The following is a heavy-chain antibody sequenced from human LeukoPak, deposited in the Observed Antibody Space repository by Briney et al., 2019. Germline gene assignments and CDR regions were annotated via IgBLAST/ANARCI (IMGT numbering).Heavy chain of an antibody. CDR3: TTPNCSSTSCYRRYYNWFDP. Sequence: PGGSLRLSCAASGFIFSNAWVNWVRQAPGKGLEWVGRVKSIADGGTTDYAAPVKGRFTISRDDSQNTLYLQMNSLKTEDTAVYYCTTPNCSSTSCYRRYYNWFDPWGQGTLVTVSS. CDR1: GFIFSNAW. D-gene: IGHD2-2*01. CDR2: VKSIADGGTT. V-gene: IGHV3-15*07. J-gene: IGHJ5*02.